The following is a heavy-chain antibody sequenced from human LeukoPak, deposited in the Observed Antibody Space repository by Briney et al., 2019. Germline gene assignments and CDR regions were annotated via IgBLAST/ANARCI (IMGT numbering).Heavy chain of an antibody. D-gene: IGHD4-17*01. CDR3: AFIVTTRAHDAFDI. CDR1: GYTFTGYY. V-gene: IGHV1-2*02. J-gene: IGHJ3*02. CDR2: INPNSGGT. Sequence: ASVKVSCKASGYTFTGYYMHWVRQAPGQGLEWMGWINPNSGGTNYAQKFQGRVTMTRDTSTSTVYMELSSLRSEDTAVYYCAFIVTTRAHDAFDIWGQGTMVTVSS.